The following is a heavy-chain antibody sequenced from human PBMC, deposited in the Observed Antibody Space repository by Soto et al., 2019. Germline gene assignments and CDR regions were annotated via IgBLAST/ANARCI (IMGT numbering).Heavy chain of an antibody. V-gene: IGHV3-7*01. CDR2: IKQDGSEK. Sequence: EVQLVESGGGLVQPGGSLRLSCAASGFTFSSYWMSWVRQAPGKGLEWVANIKQDGSEKYYVDSVKGRFTISRDNAKNSLYLQMNSMRAEETAVYYCARPLVVVVVAGWFDPWGQGTLVTVSS. J-gene: IGHJ5*02. CDR1: GFTFSSYW. CDR3: ARPLVVVVVAGWFDP. D-gene: IGHD2-15*01.